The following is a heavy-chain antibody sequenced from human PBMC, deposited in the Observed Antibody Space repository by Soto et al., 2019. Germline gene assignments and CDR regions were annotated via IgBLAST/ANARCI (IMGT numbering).Heavy chain of an antibody. J-gene: IGHJ5*02. Sequence: GSLRFSCAASGFTFGTYAMNWVRQAPGKGLEWVSGISGSGGSTYYADSVKGRFTISRDNSKNTLYLQMNSLRADDTAVYYCAKDRSVDTRDWFDPWGQGTLVTVSS. CDR1: GFTFGTYA. D-gene: IGHD5-18*01. V-gene: IGHV3-23*01. CDR2: ISGSGGST. CDR3: AKDRSVDTRDWFDP.